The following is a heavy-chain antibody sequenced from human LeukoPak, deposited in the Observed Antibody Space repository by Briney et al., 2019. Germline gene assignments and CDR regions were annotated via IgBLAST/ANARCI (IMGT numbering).Heavy chain of an antibody. CDR3: ARGGAATVYYYYMDV. D-gene: IGHD2-15*01. Sequence: GASVKVSCKASGYTFTSYDIIWVRQATGQGLEWMGWMNPNSGNTGYAQKFQGRVTMTRNTSISTAYMELSSLRSEDTAVYYCARGGAATVYYYYMDVWGKGTTVTVSS. J-gene: IGHJ6*03. V-gene: IGHV1-8*02. CDR1: GYTFTSYD. CDR2: MNPNSGNT.